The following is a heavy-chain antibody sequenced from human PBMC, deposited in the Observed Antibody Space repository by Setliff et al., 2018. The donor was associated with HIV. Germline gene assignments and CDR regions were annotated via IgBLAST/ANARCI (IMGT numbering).Heavy chain of an antibody. CDR2: IYYSGST. J-gene: IGHJ4*02. CDR1: GGSISSGDYY. CDR3: ARHYYDSSGYFLIDY. V-gene: IGHV4-30-4*08. Sequence: SETLSLTCTVSGGSISSGDYYWSWIRQPPGKGLEWIGYIYYSGSTYYNPSLKSRVTISVDTSKNQFSLKLSSVTAADTAVYYCARHYYDSSGYFLIDYWGQGTLVTVSS. D-gene: IGHD3-22*01.